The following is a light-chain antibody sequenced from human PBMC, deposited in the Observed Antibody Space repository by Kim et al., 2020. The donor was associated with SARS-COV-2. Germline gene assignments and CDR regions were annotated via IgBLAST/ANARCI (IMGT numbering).Light chain of an antibody. Sequence: SSELTQDPAVSVALGQTVRITCQGDSLRSYYASWYQQKPGQAPVLVIYGKNNRPSGISDRFSGSSSGNTASLTITGAQAEDEADYYCNSRDSSGNHLVFGTGTKVTVL. CDR1: SLRSYY. V-gene: IGLV3-19*01. CDR3: NSRDSSGNHLV. CDR2: GKN. J-gene: IGLJ1*01.